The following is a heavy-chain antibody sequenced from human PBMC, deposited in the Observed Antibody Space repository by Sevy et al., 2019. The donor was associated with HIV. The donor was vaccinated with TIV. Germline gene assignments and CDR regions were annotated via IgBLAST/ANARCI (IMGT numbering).Heavy chain of an antibody. D-gene: IGHD3-10*01. Sequence: GGSLRLSCVGSGFTFRNFGVHWLRQAPGKGLEWLSVVSYDGSSKYYVDSVKGRFIVSRYNSKNTLELQMNSLRTEDTAVYYCARGGSGDYYYDGVDVWGQGTTVTVSS. CDR3: ARGGSGDYYYDGVDV. CDR2: VSYDGSSK. J-gene: IGHJ6*02. V-gene: IGHV3-30*03. CDR1: GFTFRNFG.